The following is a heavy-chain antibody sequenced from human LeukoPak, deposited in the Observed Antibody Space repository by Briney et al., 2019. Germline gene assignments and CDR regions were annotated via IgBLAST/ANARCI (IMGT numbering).Heavy chain of an antibody. CDR2: LYSTGST. D-gene: IGHD2-21*02. Sequence: SSETLSLTCNVSGGSISGSEYYWGWIRQPPGKSLEWIGSLYSTGSTYYSRSLRSRVTISADTSKNQFSLRLTSVTAADTAVYYCTRRMTKLTADDAFLFWGQGTVVTVSS. J-gene: IGHJ3*01. V-gene: IGHV4-39*01. CDR1: GGSISGSEYY. CDR3: TRRMTKLTADDAFLF.